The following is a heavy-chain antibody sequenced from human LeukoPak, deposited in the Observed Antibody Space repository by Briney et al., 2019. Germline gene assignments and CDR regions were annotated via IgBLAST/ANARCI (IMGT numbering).Heavy chain of an antibody. J-gene: IGHJ4*02. V-gene: IGHV3-23*01. CDR3: AKGYCSGGSCYFFDY. CDR1: GFTFSSYA. Sequence: GSLRLSCAASGFTFSSYAMSWVRQAPGKGLEWVSAISGGGGSTYYADSVKGRFTISRDNSKNTLYLQMNSLGAEDTAVYYCAKGYCSGGSCYFFDYWGQGTLVTVSS. CDR2: ISGGGGST. D-gene: IGHD2-15*01.